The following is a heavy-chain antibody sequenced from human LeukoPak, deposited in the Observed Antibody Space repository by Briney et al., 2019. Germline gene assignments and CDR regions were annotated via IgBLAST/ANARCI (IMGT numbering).Heavy chain of an antibody. Sequence: SETLSLTCAVSGVSFSSYYWSWIRQPAGEGLEWIGRIYPNGTTNYNPSLESRPTLSIDTSKNQFSLKLSSVTAADTAVYYCARGLLQWLGFDPWGQGTLVTVSS. CDR3: ARGLLQWLGFDP. CDR1: GVSFSSYY. D-gene: IGHD6-19*01. CDR2: IYPNGTT. V-gene: IGHV4-59*10. J-gene: IGHJ5*02.